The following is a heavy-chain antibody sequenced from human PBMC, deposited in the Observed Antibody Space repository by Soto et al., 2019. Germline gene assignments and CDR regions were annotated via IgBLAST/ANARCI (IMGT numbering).Heavy chain of an antibody. V-gene: IGHV3-21*01. Sequence: GGSLRLSCAASGFTFSSYSMNWVRQAPGKGLEWVSSISSSSSYIYYADSVKGRFTISRDNAKNMLYLQMNSLRAEDTAVYYCAKAYGDYGFSNWGQGTLVTVSS. J-gene: IGHJ4*02. CDR3: AKAYGDYGFSN. D-gene: IGHD4-17*01. CDR2: ISSSSSYI. CDR1: GFTFSSYS.